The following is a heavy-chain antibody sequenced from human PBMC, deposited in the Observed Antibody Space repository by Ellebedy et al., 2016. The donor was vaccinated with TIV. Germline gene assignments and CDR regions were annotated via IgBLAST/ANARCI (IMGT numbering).Heavy chain of an antibody. D-gene: IGHD3-10*01. Sequence: GESLKISCAASGFTFSSYGMHWVRQAPGKGLEWVAVIWYDGSNKYYADSVKGRFTISRDNSKNTLYLQMNSLRAEDTAVYYCASGLMVRGVSDSLDYWGQGTLVTVSS. J-gene: IGHJ4*02. CDR1: GFTFSSYG. CDR2: IWYDGSNK. V-gene: IGHV3-33*01. CDR3: ASGLMVRGVSDSLDY.